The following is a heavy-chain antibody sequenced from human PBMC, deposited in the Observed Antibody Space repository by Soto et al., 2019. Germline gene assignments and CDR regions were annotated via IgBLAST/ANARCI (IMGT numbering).Heavy chain of an antibody. Sequence: GGSLRLSCAASGFTFSSYAMHWVRQAPGKGLEWVAVISYDGSNKYYADSVKGRFTISRDNSKNTLYLQMNSLRAEDTAVYYCARAGLRFLEWLSFDYWGQGTLVTVSS. CDR2: ISYDGSNK. D-gene: IGHD3-3*01. CDR1: GFTFSSYA. J-gene: IGHJ4*02. CDR3: ARAGLRFLEWLSFDY. V-gene: IGHV3-30-3*01.